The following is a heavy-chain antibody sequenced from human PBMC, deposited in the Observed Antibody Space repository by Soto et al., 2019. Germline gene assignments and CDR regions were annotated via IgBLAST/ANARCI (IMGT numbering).Heavy chain of an antibody. CDR3: TRGPRSTSTGTGAF. J-gene: IGHJ4*02. CDR1: GFTFSMYW. D-gene: IGHD1-1*01. V-gene: IGHV3-74*01. Sequence: RGSLRLSCAASGFTFSMYWMHWVRQVPGKGPEWVSRINDDGSSTNYADSVKGRFTISRDNAKNTLYVQMNDLRAEDTAVYYCTRGPRSTSTGTGAFWGQGTLVTVSS. CDR2: INDDGSST.